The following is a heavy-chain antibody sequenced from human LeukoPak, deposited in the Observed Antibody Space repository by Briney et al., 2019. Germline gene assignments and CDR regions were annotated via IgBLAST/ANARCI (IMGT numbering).Heavy chain of an antibody. CDR1: GYTFTGYY. CDR3: TREEWELLEYYGMDV. J-gene: IGHJ6*02. V-gene: IGHV1-2*02. CDR2: INPNSGGT. Sequence: ASVKVSCKASGYTFTGYYMHWVRQAPGQGLEWMGWINPNSGGTNYAQKFQGRVTMTRDTSISTAYMELSRLRSDDTAVYYCTREEWELLEYYGMDVWGQGTTVTVSS. D-gene: IGHD1-26*01.